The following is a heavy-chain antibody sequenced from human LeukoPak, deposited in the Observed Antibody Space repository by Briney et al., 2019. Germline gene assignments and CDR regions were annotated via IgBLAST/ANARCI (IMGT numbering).Heavy chain of an antibody. V-gene: IGHV3-74*01. Sequence: GGSLRLSCAACGFTFNRYWMLWVGDARGKGLVWVSRINSDGSSTIYADSVKGRFTISTDNAKNTLYLQMNTLRAEATAVYYCARDEAYDYVWGSYRNYYYGMDVWGQGTTVTVSS. CDR3: ARDEAYDYVWGSYRNYYYGMDV. D-gene: IGHD3-16*02. J-gene: IGHJ6*02. CDR1: GFTFNRYW. CDR2: INSDGSST.